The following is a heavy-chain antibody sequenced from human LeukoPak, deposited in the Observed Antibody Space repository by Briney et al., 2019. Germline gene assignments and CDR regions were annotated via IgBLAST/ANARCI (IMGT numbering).Heavy chain of an antibody. V-gene: IGHV3-21*01. Sequence: GGSLRLSCAASGFTFSSYSMNWVRQAPGKGLEWVSSISSSSSYIYYADSVKGRFTISRDNAKNSLYLQINSLRAEDTAVYYCARDRSLYIRTTVVTGSIWGQGTMVTVSS. CDR3: ARDRSLYIRTTVVTGSI. J-gene: IGHJ3*02. CDR2: ISSSSSYI. CDR1: GFTFSSYS. D-gene: IGHD4-23*01.